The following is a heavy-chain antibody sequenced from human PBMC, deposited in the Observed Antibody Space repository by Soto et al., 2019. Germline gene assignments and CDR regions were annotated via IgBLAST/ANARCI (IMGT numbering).Heavy chain of an antibody. CDR2: IDHSGSA. CDR3: AGELGTFYFEH. D-gene: IGHD7-27*01. Sequence: QVQLQESGPGLVKPSQTLSLTCTVSAGSIRSGDYYWTWIRQPPGKGLEWIGYIDHSGSAYYNPSLRSRATISIDTSNNQCSLKMTSVTAADPAVYYCAGELGTFYFEHWGQGTLVTVSS. CDR1: AGSIRSGDYY. J-gene: IGHJ4*02. V-gene: IGHV4-30-4*01.